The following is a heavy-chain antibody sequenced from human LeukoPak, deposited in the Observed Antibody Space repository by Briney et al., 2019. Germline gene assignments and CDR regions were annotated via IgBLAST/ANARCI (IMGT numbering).Heavy chain of an antibody. J-gene: IGHJ4*02. CDR1: GFTFSSYE. V-gene: IGHV3-48*01. CDR2: ISSSSSTI. CDR3: ARAQRGPSYYYDSSGYYY. Sequence: GGSLRLSCAASGFTFSSYEMNWVRQAPGKGLEWVSYISSSSSTIYYADSVKGRFTISRDNAKNSLYLQMNSLRAEDTAVYYCARAQRGPSYYYDSSGYYYWGQGTLVTVSS. D-gene: IGHD3-22*01.